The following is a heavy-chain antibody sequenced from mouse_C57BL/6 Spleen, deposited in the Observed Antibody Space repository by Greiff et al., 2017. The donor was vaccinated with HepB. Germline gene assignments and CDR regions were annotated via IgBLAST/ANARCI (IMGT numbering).Heavy chain of an antibody. J-gene: IGHJ2*01. D-gene: IGHD2-5*01. CDR1: GFNIKDDY. CDR2: IDPENGDT. V-gene: IGHV14-4*01. Sequence: EVKLQESGAELVRPGASVKLSCTASGFNIKDDYMHWVKQRPEQGLEWIGWIDPENGDTEYASKFQGKATITADTSSNTAYLQLSSLTSEDTAVYYCTTGSNYEGYWGQGTTLTVSS. CDR3: TTGSNYEGY.